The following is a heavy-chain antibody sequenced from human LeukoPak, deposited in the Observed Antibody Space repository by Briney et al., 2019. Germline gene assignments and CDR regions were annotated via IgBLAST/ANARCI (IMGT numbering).Heavy chain of an antibody. CDR2: ISSSSSTI. D-gene: IGHD6-13*01. V-gene: IGHV3-48*02. CDR1: GFTLSSYS. J-gene: IGHJ4*02. CDR3: ARGGSSCFDY. Sequence: GGSLRLSCAPSGFTLSSYSMNWVRQAPGKGLEWVSYISSSSSTIYYADSVKGRFTISRDNAKNSLYLQMNSLSDEDTAVYSCARGGSSCFDYWGQGTLVTVSS.